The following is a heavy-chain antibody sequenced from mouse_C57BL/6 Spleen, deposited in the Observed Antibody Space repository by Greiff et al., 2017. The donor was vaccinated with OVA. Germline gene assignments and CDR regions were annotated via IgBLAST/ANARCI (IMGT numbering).Heavy chain of an antibody. CDR3: ARSNTRGYFDY. V-gene: IGHV7-3*01. D-gene: IGHD5-1-1*01. CDR2: IRNKANGYTT. Sequence: EVKLVESGGGLVQPGGSLSLSCAASGFTFTDYYMSWVRQPPGKALEWLGFIRNKANGYTTEYSASVKGRFTISRDNSQSILYLQMNALRAEDSATYYCARSNTRGYFDYWGQGTTLTVSS. CDR1: GFTFTDYY. J-gene: IGHJ2*01.